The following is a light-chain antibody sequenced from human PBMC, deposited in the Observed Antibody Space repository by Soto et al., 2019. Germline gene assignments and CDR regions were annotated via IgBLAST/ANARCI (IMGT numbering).Light chain of an antibody. J-gene: IGLJ2*01. CDR3: QTRDTGIL. Sequence: QLVLTQSPSASASLGASVKLTCTLSSGHSDYAIAWHQQQPEKGPRYLMKLNSDGSHNKGDGIPDRFSGSSSGAERYLTISSLQSEDEADYYCQTRDTGILFGGGTKVTVL. V-gene: IGLV4-69*01. CDR2: LNSDGSH. CDR1: SGHSDYA.